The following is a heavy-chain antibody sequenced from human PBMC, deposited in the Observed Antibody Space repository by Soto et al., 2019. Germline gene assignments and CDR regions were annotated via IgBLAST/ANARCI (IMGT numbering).Heavy chain of an antibody. D-gene: IGHD1-7*01. CDR3: ARHAGTTNYFDY. J-gene: IGHJ4*02. V-gene: IGHV4-39*01. CDR1: GGSISSSSYY. CDR2: IYYSGST. Sequence: QLQLQESGPGLVKPSETLSLTCTVSGGSISSSSYYWGWIRQPPGKGLEWIGSIYYSGSTYYNPSLNNRVTISVHTSKNHFSLKLSSVTAADTAVYYCARHAGTTNYFDYWGQGTLVTVSS.